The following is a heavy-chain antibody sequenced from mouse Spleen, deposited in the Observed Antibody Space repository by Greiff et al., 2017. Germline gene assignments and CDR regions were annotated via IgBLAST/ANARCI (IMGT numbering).Heavy chain of an antibody. Sequence: QVQLKESGPGILQSSQTLSLTCSFSGFSLSTSGMGVSWIRQPSGKGLEWLAHIYWDDDKRYNPSLKSRLTISKDTSRNQVFLKITSVDTADTATYYCARSRSYYSSSRYAMDYWGQGTSVTVSS. D-gene: IGHD2-12*01. CDR1: GFSLSTSGMG. J-gene: IGHJ4*01. CDR2: IYWDDDK. V-gene: IGHV8-12*01. CDR3: ARSRSYYSSSRYAMDY.